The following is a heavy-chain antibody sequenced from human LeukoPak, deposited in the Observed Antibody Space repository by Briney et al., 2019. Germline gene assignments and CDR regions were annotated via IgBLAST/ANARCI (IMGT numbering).Heavy chain of an antibody. CDR2: IWYDGSNK. V-gene: IGHV3-33*01. Sequence: GGSLRLSCAASGFTLSSYAMHWLRQAPGKGLEWVAVIWYDGSNKYYGDSLKGRFTISRDNSKNTLYLQMNSLRAEDTAVYYCARDNYYDSGGYYYPGYFDCWGQGTLVTVSS. J-gene: IGHJ4*02. CDR1: GFTLSSYA. D-gene: IGHD3-22*01. CDR3: ARDNYYDSGGYYYPGYFDC.